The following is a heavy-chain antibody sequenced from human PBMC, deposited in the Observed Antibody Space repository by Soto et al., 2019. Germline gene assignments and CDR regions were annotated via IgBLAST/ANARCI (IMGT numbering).Heavy chain of an antibody. J-gene: IGHJ4*02. Sequence: SETLSLTCTVSGGSISSGDYYWSWIRQPPGKGLEWIGYIYYSGSTYYNPSLKSRVTISVDTSKNQFSLKLSSVTAAETAVYYCARVGLYYYDSSGYYLYYFDYRGQGTLVTVSS. CDR1: GGSISSGDYY. D-gene: IGHD3-22*01. CDR3: ARVGLYYYDSSGYYLYYFDY. V-gene: IGHV4-30-4*01. CDR2: IYYSGST.